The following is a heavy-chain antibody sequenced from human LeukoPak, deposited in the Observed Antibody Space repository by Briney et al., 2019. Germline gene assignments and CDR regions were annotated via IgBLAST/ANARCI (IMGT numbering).Heavy chain of an antibody. CDR1: GGSISSGSYS. J-gene: IGHJ4*02. Sequence: PSETLSLTCTVSGGSISSGSYSWRWIRQPAGKGLEWIGRIYTSGSTNYNPSLKSRVTISVDTSKNQFSLKLSSVTAADTAVYYCARATTSDYYDSSGFYADWGQGTLVTVSS. CDR3: ARATTSDYYDSSGFYAD. CDR2: IYTSGST. D-gene: IGHD3-22*01. V-gene: IGHV4-61*02.